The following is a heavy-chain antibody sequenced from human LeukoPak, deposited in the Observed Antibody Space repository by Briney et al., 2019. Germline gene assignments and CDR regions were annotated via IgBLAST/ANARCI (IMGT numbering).Heavy chain of an antibody. CDR3: TTHMIVVVRSEDAFDI. J-gene: IGHJ3*02. CDR1: GFTFSNAW. D-gene: IGHD3-22*01. CDR2: IKSKTDGGTT. Sequence: GRTLRLSCAASGFTFSNAWMSWVRQAPGKGLEWVGRIKSKTDGGTTDYAAPVKGRFTISRDDSKNSLYLQMNSLKTEDTAVYYCTTHMIVVVRSEDAFDIWGQGTMVTVSS. V-gene: IGHV3-15*01.